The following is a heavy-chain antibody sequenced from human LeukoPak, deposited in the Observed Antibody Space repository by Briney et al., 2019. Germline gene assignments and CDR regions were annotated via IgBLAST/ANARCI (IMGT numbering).Heavy chain of an antibody. CDR2: IKQDGSEK. D-gene: IGHD3-10*01. CDR3: VRWGLGKGEAFDI. Sequence: GGSLRLSCEASGFTFNTYSMNWARQAPGKGLEWVANIKQDGSEKYYVDSVKGRFTISRDNAKSSLYLQMNSLRAEDTAVYYCVRWGLGKGEAFDIWGQGTMVTVSS. J-gene: IGHJ3*02. V-gene: IGHV3-7*01. CDR1: GFTFNTYS.